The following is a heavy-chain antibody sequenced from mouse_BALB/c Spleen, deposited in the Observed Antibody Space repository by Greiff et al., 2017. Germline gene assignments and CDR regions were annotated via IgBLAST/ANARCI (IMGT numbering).Heavy chain of an antibody. CDR1: GYAFSSSW. D-gene: IGHD2-10*02. V-gene: IGHV1-82*01. CDR3: AREKYGNFYYAMDY. J-gene: IGHJ4*01. CDR2: IYPGDGDT. Sequence: VQLQQSGPELVKPGASVKISCKASGYAFSSSWMNWVKQRPGQGLEWIGRIYPGDGDTNYNGKFKGKATLTADKSSSTAYMELRSLTSEDTAVYYCAREKYGNFYYAMDYWGQGTSVTVSS.